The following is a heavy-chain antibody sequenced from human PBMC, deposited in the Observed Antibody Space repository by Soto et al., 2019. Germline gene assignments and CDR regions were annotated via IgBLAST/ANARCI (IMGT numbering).Heavy chain of an antibody. CDR2: ISAYNGNT. CDR3: ARYSPPPRE. Sequence: GRGRQAPGQGLEWMGWISAYNGNTNYAQKLQGRVTMTTDTSTSTAYMELRSLRSDDTAVYYCARYSPPPREWGQGTLVTVSS. J-gene: IGHJ4*02. D-gene: IGHD2-21*01. V-gene: IGHV1-18*01.